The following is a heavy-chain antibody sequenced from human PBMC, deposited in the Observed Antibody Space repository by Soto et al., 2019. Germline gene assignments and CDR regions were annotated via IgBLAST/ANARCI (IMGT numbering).Heavy chain of an antibody. Sequence: EVQLLESGGGLVQPGGSLRLSCAASGFTFGSYAMSWVRQAPGKGLELVSDISGSGGNIDYADSVKGRFTISRDNSKNTLFLQMINLRAEDTAVYYCGKATHNGEKEQCRTIGCAAEYFHHWGPGTLVSVSS. D-gene: IGHD2-2*01. CDR1: GFTFGSYA. CDR2: ISGSGGNI. CDR3: GKATHNGEKEQCRTIGCAAEYFHH. V-gene: IGHV3-23*01. J-gene: IGHJ1*01.